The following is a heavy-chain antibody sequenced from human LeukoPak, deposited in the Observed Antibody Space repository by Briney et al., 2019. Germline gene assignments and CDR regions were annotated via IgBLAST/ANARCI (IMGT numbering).Heavy chain of an antibody. J-gene: IGHJ4*02. CDR3: ARSGRQLWPPFDY. CDR1: GGSISSYY. Sequence: SETLSLTCTVSGGSISSYYWSWIRRPPGKGLEWIGYIYYSGSTNYNPSLKSRVTISVDTSKNQFSLKLSSVTAADTAVYYCARSGRQLWPPFDYWGQGTLVTVSS. V-gene: IGHV4-59*01. CDR2: IYYSGST. D-gene: IGHD5-18*01.